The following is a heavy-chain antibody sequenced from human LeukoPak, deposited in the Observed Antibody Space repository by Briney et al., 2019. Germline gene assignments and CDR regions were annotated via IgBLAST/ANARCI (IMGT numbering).Heavy chain of an antibody. V-gene: IGHV3-48*03. CDR1: GFSFISYE. CDR2: ISTSGNTI. Sequence: GGSLRLSCAASGFSFISYEMNWVRQAPGKGLEWVSCISTSGNTIYYADSVKGRFTVSRDNARNSLFLQLNSLRAEDTAVCYCARDAPGYSFDSWGQGTLVAVSS. CDR3: ARDAPGYSFDS. J-gene: IGHJ4*02. D-gene: IGHD5-18*01.